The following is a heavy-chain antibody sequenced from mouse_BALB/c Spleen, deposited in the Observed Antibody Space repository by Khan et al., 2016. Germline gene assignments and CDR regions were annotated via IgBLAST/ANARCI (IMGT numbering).Heavy chain of an antibody. V-gene: IGHV4-1*02. CDR1: GFDFSRYW. CDR3: ASRGYYYSMDN. CDR2: INPDSSKI. Sequence: EVKLLESGGGLVQPGGSLKLSCAASGFDFSRYWMSWVRQAPGKGLEWIGEINPDSSKINYTPSLKDKFIISRDNAKNTLYLQMSKVRSEDTALYYCASRGYYYSMDNWGQVTAVTVAT. J-gene: IGHJ4*01.